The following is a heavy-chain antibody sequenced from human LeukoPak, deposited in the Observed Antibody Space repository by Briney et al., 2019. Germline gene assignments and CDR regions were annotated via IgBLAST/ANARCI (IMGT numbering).Heavy chain of an antibody. D-gene: IGHD6-6*01. Sequence: SVKVSCKASGGTFSSYAISRVRQAPGQGLEWMGGIIPIFGTANYAQKFQGRVTITADESTSTAYMELSSLRSEDTAVYYCARGHRVEYSSSWDDAFDIWGQGTMVTVSS. CDR3: ARGHRVEYSSSWDDAFDI. J-gene: IGHJ3*02. CDR2: IIPIFGTA. V-gene: IGHV1-69*01. CDR1: GGTFSSYA.